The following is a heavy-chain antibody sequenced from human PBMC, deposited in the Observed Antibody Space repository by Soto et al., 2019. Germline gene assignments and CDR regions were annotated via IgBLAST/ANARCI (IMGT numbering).Heavy chain of an antibody. J-gene: IGHJ4*02. CDR1: GGSISSGGYS. D-gene: IGHD6-19*01. V-gene: IGHV4-30-2*01. CDR2: IYYSGST. CDR3: AGAGGFGAGAVDY. Sequence: QLQLQESGSGLVKPSQTLSLTCAVSGGSISSGGYSWSWIRQPPGKGLEWIGYIYYSGSTYYNPSPKSRVTIAVDRSKNQFSLKLSSVTAADTAVYYGAGAGGFGAGAVDYWGQGTLVTVSS.